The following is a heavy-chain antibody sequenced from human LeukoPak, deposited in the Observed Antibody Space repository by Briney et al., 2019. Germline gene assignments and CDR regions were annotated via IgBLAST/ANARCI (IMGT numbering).Heavy chain of an antibody. CDR3: ARDHLEPSSSSMDY. J-gene: IGHJ4*02. V-gene: IGHV3-30*02. CDR1: GFTFSSYG. Sequence: QPGGSLRLSCAASGFTFSSYGMHWVRQAPGKGLEWVAFIRYDGSNKYYADSVKGRFTISRDNSKNTLYLQMNSLIAEDTAVYYCARDHLEPSSSSMDYWGQGTLVTVSS. CDR2: IRYDGSNK. D-gene: IGHD6-6*01.